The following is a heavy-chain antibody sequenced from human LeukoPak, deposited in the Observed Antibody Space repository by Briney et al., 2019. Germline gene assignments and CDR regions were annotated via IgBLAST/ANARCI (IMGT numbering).Heavy chain of an antibody. CDR2: IYPTGST. V-gene: IGHV4-38-2*02. CDR3: ARSQPDYEGVSYMDV. CDR1: GYSISSGYY. Sequence: PSETLSLTCTVSGYSISSGYYWGWIRQPPGKGLEWIGNIYPTGSTYYNPSLKSRVTISVDTSKNQFSLKLSSVTAADTAVYYCARSQPDYEGVSYMDVWGKGTTVTVSS. J-gene: IGHJ6*03. D-gene: IGHD3-16*01.